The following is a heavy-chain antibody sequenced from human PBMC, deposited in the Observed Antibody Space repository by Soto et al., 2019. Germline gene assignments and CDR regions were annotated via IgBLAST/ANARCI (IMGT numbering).Heavy chain of an antibody. CDR2: IYFGDSSV. V-gene: IGHV5-51*01. Sequence: GESLKISCQGSGDKFDNFWIGWVRQMPEKGLEWMGMIYFGDSSVRYSPSFQGRVTISADRSISTTYLQWSSLKGSGAATYYCARRRNRVGAPFDSWGQGTLVTVSS. D-gene: IGHD1-26*01. J-gene: IGHJ4*02. CDR1: GDKFDNFW. CDR3: ARRRNRVGAPFDS.